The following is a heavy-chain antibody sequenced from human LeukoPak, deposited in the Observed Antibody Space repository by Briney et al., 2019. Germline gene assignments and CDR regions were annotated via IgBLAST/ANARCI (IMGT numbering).Heavy chain of an antibody. V-gene: IGHV4-34*01. CDR2: INHSGST. J-gene: IGHJ6*02. CDR1: GFTFSDYY. Sequence: PGGSLRLSCAASGFTFSDYYMSWIRQPPGKGLEWIGEINHSGSTNYNPSLKSRVTISVDTSKNQFSLKPSSVTAADTAVYYCARGLRFLEWLLPSYGMDVWGQGTTVTVSS. D-gene: IGHD3-3*01. CDR3: ARGLRFLEWLLPSYGMDV.